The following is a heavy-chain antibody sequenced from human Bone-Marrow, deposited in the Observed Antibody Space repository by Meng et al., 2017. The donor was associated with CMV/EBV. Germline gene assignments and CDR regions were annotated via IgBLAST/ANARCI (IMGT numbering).Heavy chain of an antibody. Sequence: GGSLRLSCAASGFTFSSYWMSWVRQAPGKGLEWVANIKQAGSEKYYVDSVKGRFTISRDNAKNSLYLQMNSLRAEDTAVYYCAKESSWYLERGGYYYGMDVWGQGTTVTVSS. J-gene: IGHJ6*02. CDR3: AKESSWYLERGGYYYGMDV. CDR1: GFTFSSYW. V-gene: IGHV3-7*03. CDR2: IKQAGSEK. D-gene: IGHD6-13*01.